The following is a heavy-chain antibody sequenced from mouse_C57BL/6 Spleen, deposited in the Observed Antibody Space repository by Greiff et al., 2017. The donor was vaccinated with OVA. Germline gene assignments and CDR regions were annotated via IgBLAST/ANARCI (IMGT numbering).Heavy chain of an antibody. CDR1: GFNIKDYY. CDR2: IDPEDGDT. Sequence: EVQLQESGAELVRPGASVKLSCTASGFNIKDYYMHWVKQRPEQGLEWIGRIDPEDGDTEYAPKFQGKATMTADTSSNTAYLQLSSLTSEDTAVYYCTRGGSSYLFAYWGQGTLVTVSA. V-gene: IGHV14-1*01. D-gene: IGHD1-1*01. J-gene: IGHJ3*01. CDR3: TRGGSSYLFAY.